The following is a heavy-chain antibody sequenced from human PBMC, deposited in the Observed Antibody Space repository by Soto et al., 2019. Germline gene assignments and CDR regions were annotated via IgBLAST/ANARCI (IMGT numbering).Heavy chain of an antibody. V-gene: IGHV6-1*01. D-gene: IGHD3-10*01. CDR2: TYYRSKWYN. Sequence: QTLSLTCAISVDSVSSNSAAWNWIRQSPSRGLEWLGRTYYRSKWYNDYAVSVKSRITINPDTSKNQFSLQLNSLTPEDAAVYYCARDRDGSGSYPDCYYYGMDVWGQGTTVTVSS. J-gene: IGHJ6*02. CDR1: VDSVSSNSAA. CDR3: ARDRDGSGSYPDCYYYGMDV.